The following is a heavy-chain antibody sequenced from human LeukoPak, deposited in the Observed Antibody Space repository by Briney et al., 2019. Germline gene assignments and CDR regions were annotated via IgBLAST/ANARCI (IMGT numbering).Heavy chain of an antibody. V-gene: IGHV4-38-2*02. CDR3: ARAVGSFDWLPLFDF. Sequence: SETLSLTCTVSGYSIRSGFYWGWIRPPPGKGLEWIGNIYHSGITYYTPSLKSRVTISVDTSKNQFYLKLSSVTAADTAVYYCARAVGSFDWLPLFDFWGQGALVTVSS. CDR2: IYHSGIT. J-gene: IGHJ4*02. CDR1: GYSIRSGFY. D-gene: IGHD3-9*01.